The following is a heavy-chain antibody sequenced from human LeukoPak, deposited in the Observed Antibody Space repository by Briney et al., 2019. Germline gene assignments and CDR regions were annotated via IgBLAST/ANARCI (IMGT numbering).Heavy chain of an antibody. V-gene: IGHV4-34*01. Sequence: SETLSLSCAVYGGSFSGYYWSWIRQPPGKGPEWIGEINHSGSTNYNPSLKSRVTISVDTSKNQFSLKLSSVTAADTAVYYCARTTPIAVAVHFDYWGQGALVTVSS. CDR2: INHSGST. CDR1: GGSFSGYY. CDR3: ARTTPIAVAVHFDY. D-gene: IGHD6-19*01. J-gene: IGHJ4*02.